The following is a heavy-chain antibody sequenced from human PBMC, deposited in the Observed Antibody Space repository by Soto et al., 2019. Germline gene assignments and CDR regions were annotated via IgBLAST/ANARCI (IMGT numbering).Heavy chain of an antibody. CDR3: AKKGVVPGGNDWFES. Sequence: EVQLLESGGGLVQPGGSLRLSCAASGFTFNSYSMSWVRQAPGKGLEWVSIISGRGGAIFYADSVKGRFTISRDNSKSTLYLQMNSLRAEDTALYYCAKKGVVPGGNDWFESWGQGTSVTVSS. CDR1: GFTFNSYS. D-gene: IGHD2-15*01. J-gene: IGHJ5*01. CDR2: ISGRGGAI. V-gene: IGHV3-23*01.